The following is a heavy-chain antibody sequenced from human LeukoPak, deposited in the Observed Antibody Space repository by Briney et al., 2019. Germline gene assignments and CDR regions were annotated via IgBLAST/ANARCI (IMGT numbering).Heavy chain of an antibody. CDR1: GLTLSRFW. Sequence: PGGSLRLSCEASGLTLSRFWMSWVRQAPGKGLEWVANIKPDGSEKYYLDSVKGRFTISRDNAKNSLYLQMNSLRAEDTAVYYCTRPSTANGIDYWGQGTLVTVSS. D-gene: IGHD1-1*01. V-gene: IGHV3-7*05. CDR3: TRPSTANGIDY. J-gene: IGHJ4*02. CDR2: IKPDGSEK.